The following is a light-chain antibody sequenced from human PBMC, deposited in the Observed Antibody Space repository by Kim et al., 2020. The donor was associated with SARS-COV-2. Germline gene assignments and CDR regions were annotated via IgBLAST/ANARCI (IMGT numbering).Light chain of an antibody. CDR2: SNN. Sequence: ELTQPPSASGTPGQRVTISCSGSSSNIGSNTVNWYQQLPGTAPKLLIYSNNQRPSGVPDRFSGSKSGTSASLAISGLQSEDEADYYCAAWDDSLDGVVFGGGTQLTVL. CDR3: AAWDDSLDGVV. J-gene: IGLJ2*01. CDR1: SSNIGSNT. V-gene: IGLV1-44*01.